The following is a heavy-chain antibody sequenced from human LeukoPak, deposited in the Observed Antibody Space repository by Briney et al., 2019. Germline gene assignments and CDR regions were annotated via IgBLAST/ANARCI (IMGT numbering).Heavy chain of an antibody. Sequence: GGSLRLSCAASGFTFSNAWMSWVRQAPGKGLEWVGRIKSKTDGGTTDYAAPVKGRFTISRDDSKNTLYLQMNSLKTEDTAVYYCTTGSGWYVDAFDIWGQGTMVTVPS. D-gene: IGHD6-19*01. V-gene: IGHV3-15*01. CDR3: TTGSGWYVDAFDI. J-gene: IGHJ3*02. CDR1: GFTFSNAW. CDR2: IKSKTDGGTT.